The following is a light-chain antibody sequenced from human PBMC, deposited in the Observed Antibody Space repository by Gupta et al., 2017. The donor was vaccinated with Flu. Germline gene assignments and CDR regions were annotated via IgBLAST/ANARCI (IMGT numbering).Light chain of an antibody. V-gene: IGKV1-12*01. J-gene: IGKJ1*01. Sequence: PSSVSASVGDTVTITWRASQGISAWIAWYQQKPGKAPKLLMSAASIVESGLPTRFSSRASAADFTLTISLLPPENFTTYCCQFADDFPWTFGPGTKVEI. CDR2: AAS. CDR1: QGISAW. CDR3: QFADDFPWT.